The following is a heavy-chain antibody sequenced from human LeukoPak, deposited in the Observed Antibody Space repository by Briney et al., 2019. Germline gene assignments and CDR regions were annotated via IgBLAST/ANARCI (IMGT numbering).Heavy chain of an antibody. J-gene: IGHJ3*02. Sequence: GGSLRLSCAASGFTFDDYAMHWVRQAPGKGLEWVSGISWNSGSIGYADSVKGRFTISRDNAKNSLYLQMNSLRVEDTAVYYCARDSRLYSSGDAFDIWGQGTTVTVSS. CDR1: GFTFDDYA. CDR3: ARDSRLYSSGDAFDI. CDR2: ISWNSGSI. D-gene: IGHD3-22*01. V-gene: IGHV3-9*01.